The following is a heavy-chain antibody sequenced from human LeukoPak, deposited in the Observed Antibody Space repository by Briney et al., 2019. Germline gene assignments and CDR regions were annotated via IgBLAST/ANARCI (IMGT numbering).Heavy chain of an antibody. CDR2: ISSSSYI. V-gene: IGHV3-21*01. Sequence: GGSLRLSCAASGVTFSSYSMTWVRQAPEKGLEWVSSISSSSYIYYADSVKGRFPISRDNAKNSLSLQMNSLRAEDTAVYYCARGTRGEITIFGVVITRGDWFDPWGQGTLVTVSS. D-gene: IGHD3-3*01. CDR3: ARGTRGEITIFGVVITRGDWFDP. CDR1: GVTFSSYS. J-gene: IGHJ5*02.